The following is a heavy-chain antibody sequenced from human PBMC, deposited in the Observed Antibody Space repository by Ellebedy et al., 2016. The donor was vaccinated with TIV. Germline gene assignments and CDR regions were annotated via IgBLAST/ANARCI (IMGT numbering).Heavy chain of an antibody. Sequence: GESLKISCAASGFTFIIYSLNWVRQAPGKGLEWVSYISSSSRTIYYADSVKGRFTISRDNAKNSLYLQMNSLRAEDTAVYYCATRDYDLWSGVSYYYYMDVWGKGTTVTVSS. J-gene: IGHJ6*03. CDR2: ISSSSRTI. CDR3: ATRDYDLWSGVSYYYYMDV. V-gene: IGHV3-48*01. D-gene: IGHD3-3*01. CDR1: GFTFIIYS.